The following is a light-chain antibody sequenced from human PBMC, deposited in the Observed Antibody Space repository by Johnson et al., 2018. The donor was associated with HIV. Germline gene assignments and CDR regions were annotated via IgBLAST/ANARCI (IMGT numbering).Light chain of an antibody. Sequence: HSVLTQPPSVSAAPGQKVTISCSGSSSNIGNNYVSWYQQLPGTAPKLLIYDNNKRPSGIPDRFSGSKSGTSATLGITGLQTGDEADYYCGTWDSGLSAPYVFGTGTKVTVL. CDR2: DNN. CDR3: GTWDSGLSAPYV. V-gene: IGLV1-51*01. CDR1: SSNIGNNY. J-gene: IGLJ1*01.